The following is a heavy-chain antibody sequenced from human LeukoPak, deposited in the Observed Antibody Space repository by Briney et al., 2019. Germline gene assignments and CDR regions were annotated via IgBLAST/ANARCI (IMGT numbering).Heavy chain of an antibody. CDR3: AKDRSSIKDVCHGDFDY. V-gene: IGHV3-23*01. J-gene: IGHJ4*02. CDR2: ISGTGGAT. D-gene: IGHD2-8*01. CDR1: GFTFSIYA. Sequence: GGSLRLSCAASGFTFSIYAMRWVRQAPGKGLEWVSSISGTGGATYYADSVKGRFTISRDNSKNTVYLQMNRLRAEDTAVYYCAKDRSSIKDVCHGDFDYWGQGTLVTVSS.